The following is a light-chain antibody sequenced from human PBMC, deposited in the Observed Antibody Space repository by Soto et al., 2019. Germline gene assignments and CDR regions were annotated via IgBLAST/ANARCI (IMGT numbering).Light chain of an antibody. CDR2: DVS. J-gene: IGKJ1*01. CDR1: HSINAW. CDR3: QQYHRYST. V-gene: IGKV1-5*01. Sequence: EIQMTQSPSALAASVGDRFTITFRASHSINAWLAWYQQKPGKAPKLLIYDVSTLDSGVPSRFSGSASGTEFTLTISSLESDDFATYYCQQYHRYSTFGQGTKVDIK.